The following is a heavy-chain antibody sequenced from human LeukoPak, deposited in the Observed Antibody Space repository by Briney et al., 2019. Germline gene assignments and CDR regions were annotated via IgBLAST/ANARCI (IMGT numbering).Heavy chain of an antibody. CDR1: GFTFSSYA. CDR3: ARDRHIVVVPAAIRRSSYFDY. CDR2: IKQDGSEK. J-gene: IGHJ4*02. Sequence: QSGGSLRLSCAASGFTFSSYAMSWVRQAPGKGLEWVANIKQDGSEKYYVDSVKGRFTISRDNAKNSLYLQMNSLRAEDTAVYYCARDRHIVVVPAAIRRSSYFDYWGQGTLVTVSS. D-gene: IGHD2-2*02. V-gene: IGHV3-7*01.